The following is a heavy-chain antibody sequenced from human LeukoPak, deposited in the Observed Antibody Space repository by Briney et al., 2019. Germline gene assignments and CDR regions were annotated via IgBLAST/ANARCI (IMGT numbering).Heavy chain of an antibody. CDR2: INHSGST. D-gene: IGHD4-23*01. Sequence: PSETLSLTCAVYGGSFSGYYWSWIRQPPGKWLEWIGEINHSGSTNYNPSLKSRVTISVDTSKNQFSLKLSSVTAADTAVYYCARGSDYGGNPVGSYFDYWGQGTLVTVSS. CDR3: ARGSDYGGNPVGSYFDY. CDR1: GGSFSGYY. J-gene: IGHJ4*02. V-gene: IGHV4-34*01.